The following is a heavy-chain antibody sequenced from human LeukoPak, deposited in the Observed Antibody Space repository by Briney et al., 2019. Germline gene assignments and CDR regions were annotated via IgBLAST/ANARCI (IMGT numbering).Heavy chain of an antibody. CDR3: ARDYCSSTSCLFDY. V-gene: IGHV1-2*06. CDR1: GYTFTGYH. CDR2: INPNSGDT. Sequence: ASVKVSCKASGYTFTGYHIHWVRQAPGQGLEWMGRINPNSGDTNYAQNFQGRVTMTRDTSIHTAYMELSRLRSDDTAVYYCARDYCSSTSCLFDYGGQGTLVTVSA. D-gene: IGHD2-2*01. J-gene: IGHJ4*02.